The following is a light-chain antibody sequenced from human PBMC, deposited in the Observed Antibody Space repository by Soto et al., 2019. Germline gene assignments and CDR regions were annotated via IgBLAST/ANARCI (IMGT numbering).Light chain of an antibody. CDR3: QQLRMYPST. Sequence: IQMTQSPSSLSASLGDRVTITCRASQDIAIYLAWYQQKPGEAPKLLIYAASTLYGGVPSRFRGSGSGTDFALTITSLQAEDFEPYYCQQLRMYPSTFGGGTKVDIK. V-gene: IGKV1-9*01. CDR1: QDIAIY. J-gene: IGKJ4*01. CDR2: AAS.